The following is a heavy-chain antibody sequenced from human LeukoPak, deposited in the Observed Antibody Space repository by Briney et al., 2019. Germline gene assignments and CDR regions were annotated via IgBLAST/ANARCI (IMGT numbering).Heavy chain of an antibody. Sequence: PSETLSLTCTVSGGSISSYYWSWIRQPPGKGLEWIGYIYYSGRTNYNPSLKSRVTISVDTSKNQFSLKLSSVTAADTAVYYCARCGSRSSSLSEFDYWGQGTLVTVSS. D-gene: IGHD6-13*01. CDR1: GGSISSYY. V-gene: IGHV4-59*01. CDR2: IYYSGRT. J-gene: IGHJ4*02. CDR3: ARCGSRSSSLSEFDY.